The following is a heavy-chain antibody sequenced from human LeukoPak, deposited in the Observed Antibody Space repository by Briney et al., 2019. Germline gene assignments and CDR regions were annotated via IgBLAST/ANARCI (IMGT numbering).Heavy chain of an antibody. CDR1: GYTFTGYY. V-gene: IGHV1-2*02. Sequence: ASVKVSCKASGYTFTGYYMHGVRQAPGQGVEWMGWINLNSGGTNYAQKFQGRVTMPRGTSISTAYMELSRLRSDDTAVYYCARDRQSVTAGGEWGQGTLVTVSS. J-gene: IGHJ4*02. CDR3: ARDRQSVTAGGE. D-gene: IGHD2-21*02. CDR2: INLNSGGT.